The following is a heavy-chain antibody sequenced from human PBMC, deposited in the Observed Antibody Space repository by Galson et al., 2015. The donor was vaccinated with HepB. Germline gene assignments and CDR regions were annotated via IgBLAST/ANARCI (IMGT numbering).Heavy chain of an antibody. CDR1: GGSISSSSYY. D-gene: IGHD3-22*01. V-gene: IGHV4-39*01. CDR3: ARLEGDDSSGYYGV. J-gene: IGHJ4*02. Sequence: LSLTCTVSGGSISSSSYYWGWIRQPPGKGLEWIGSIYYSGSTYYNPSLKSRVTISVDTSKNQFSLKLSSVTAADTAVYYCARLEGDDSSGYYGVWGQGTLVTVSS. CDR2: IYYSGST.